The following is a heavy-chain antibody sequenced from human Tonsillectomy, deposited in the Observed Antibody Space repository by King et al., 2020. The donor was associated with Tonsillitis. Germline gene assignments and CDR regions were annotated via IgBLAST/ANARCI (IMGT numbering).Heavy chain of an antibody. D-gene: IGHD2-15*01. V-gene: IGHV4-34*01. CDR1: GGSFSGYY. Sequence: VQLQQWGAGLLKPSETLSLTCAVYGGSFSGYYWSWIRQPPGKGLEWIGEINHSGSTNYNPSLKSRVTISVDTSKNQFSLKLSSVTAADTAVYYCARGRGLGYCSGGSCSNRRGRNWFDPWGHGTLVTVSS. CDR2: INHSGST. J-gene: IGHJ5*02. CDR3: ARGRGLGYCSGGSCSNRRGRNWFDP.